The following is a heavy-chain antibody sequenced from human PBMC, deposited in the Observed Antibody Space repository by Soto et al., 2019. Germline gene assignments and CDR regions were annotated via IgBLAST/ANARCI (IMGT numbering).Heavy chain of an antibody. D-gene: IGHD2-2*01. CDR2: ISYSGSS. CDR3: ARATPAGSADF. J-gene: IGHJ4*02. Sequence: QVQLQESGPGLVKPSQTLSLTCTVSGGSNIRDGYYWSWIRQHPGKGLDWIAYISYSGSSYSNPSLKSRVTISADTSKNQFSLRLTSVTAADTAVYFCARATPAGSADFWGQGTLVTVSS. V-gene: IGHV4-31*03. CDR1: GGSNIRDGYY.